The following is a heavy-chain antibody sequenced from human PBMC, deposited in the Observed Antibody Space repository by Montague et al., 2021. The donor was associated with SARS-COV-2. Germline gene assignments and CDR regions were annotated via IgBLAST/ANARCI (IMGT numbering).Heavy chain of an antibody. V-gene: IGHV4-34*01. CDR1: GGSFIASY. D-gene: IGHD3-10*01. CDR2: INHHGST. J-gene: IGHJ4*02. CDR3: ARGARQGYGFRLGSFDS. Sequence: SETLSLTCAVYGGSFIASYWYWILQPPGKGLEWIGEINHHGSTNYYPSLKNRLTMLLDTSKNHFSLKLSSVTTADTAVHYCARGARQGYGFRLGSFDSWGQGTLVTVSS.